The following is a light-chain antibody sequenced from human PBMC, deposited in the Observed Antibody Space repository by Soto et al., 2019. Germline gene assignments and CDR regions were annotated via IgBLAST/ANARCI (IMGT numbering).Light chain of an antibody. CDR1: QSISSW. CDR2: DAS. CDR3: LRYSSSQWT. Sequence: DIQMTQSPSTLSASVGDRVTITCRASQSISSWLAWYQQKPGKAPKLLIYDASSLESGVPSRFSGSGSGTDFTLTITRLEPEDFAVYFCLRYSSSQWTFGQGTKVDIK. V-gene: IGKV1-5*01. J-gene: IGKJ1*01.